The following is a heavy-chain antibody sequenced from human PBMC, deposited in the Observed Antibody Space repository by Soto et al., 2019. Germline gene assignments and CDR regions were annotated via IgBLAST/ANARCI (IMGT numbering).Heavy chain of an antibody. V-gene: IGHV4-61*01. CDR3: AASISIFGGVAF. D-gene: IGHD3-3*01. Sequence: SETLSLTCNVSGGSVSRVSYYWSWIRQSPGKGLEWIGYVYYSGSTNYNPSLKSRVTISVDTSKNQFSLKLRSVPAADTAVYYCAASISIFGGVAFWGQGTLVTVSS. J-gene: IGHJ4*02. CDR2: VYYSGST. CDR1: GGSVSRVSYY.